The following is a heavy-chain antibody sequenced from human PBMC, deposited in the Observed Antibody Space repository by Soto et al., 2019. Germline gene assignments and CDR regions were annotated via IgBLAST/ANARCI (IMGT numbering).Heavy chain of an antibody. J-gene: IGHJ4*02. Sequence: NPSETLSLTCTVSGGSISSDYWSWIRQPPGKGLEWIGYVYYSGSTNYNPSLKSRVTISVHTSKNQFSLKLSSVTAADTAVYYCAREYTSRWYYFDYWGQGTLVTVSS. CDR3: AREYTSRWYYFDY. V-gene: IGHV4-59*01. D-gene: IGHD6-13*01. CDR1: GGSISSDY. CDR2: VYYSGST.